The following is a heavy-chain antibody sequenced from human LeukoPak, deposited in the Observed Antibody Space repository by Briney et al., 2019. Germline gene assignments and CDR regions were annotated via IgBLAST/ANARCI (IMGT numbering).Heavy chain of an antibody. V-gene: IGHV3-21*01. D-gene: IGHD3-22*01. Sequence: PGRSLRLSCAASGFTFSSYSMNWVRQAPGKGLEWVSSISSSSSYIYYADSVKGRFTISRDNAKNSLYLQMNSLRAEDTAVYYCARAYYDSSGYYRFDYWGQGTLVTVSS. J-gene: IGHJ4*02. CDR1: GFTFSSYS. CDR2: ISSSSSYI. CDR3: ARAYYDSSGYYRFDY.